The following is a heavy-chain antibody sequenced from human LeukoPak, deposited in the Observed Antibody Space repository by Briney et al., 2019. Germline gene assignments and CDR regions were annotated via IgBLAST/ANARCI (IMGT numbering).Heavy chain of an antibody. D-gene: IGHD6-19*01. CDR1: GGSISSYY. Sequence: SETLSLTCTVSGGSISSYYWSWIRQPPGKGLEWIGYIYYSGSTNYNPSLKSRVTISVDTSKNQFSLKLSSVTAADTAVYYCARSSGGAFDIWGQGTMVTVSS. CDR2: IYYSGST. CDR3: ARSSGGAFDI. V-gene: IGHV4-59*01. J-gene: IGHJ3*02.